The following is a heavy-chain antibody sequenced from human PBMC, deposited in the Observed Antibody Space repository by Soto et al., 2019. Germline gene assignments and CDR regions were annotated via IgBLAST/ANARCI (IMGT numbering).Heavy chain of an antibody. CDR1: GGSISSGGYS. V-gene: IGHV4-30-2*01. Sequence: QLQLQESGSGLVKPSQTLSLTCAVSGGSISSGGYSWSWIRQPPGKGLEWIGYIDHSGYTYCNPSLKMRVTISRDRSKHQFSLKLGSVTAADSAVYYCARAHYGDYGYGMDVWGQGTTVTVSS. D-gene: IGHD4-17*01. CDR3: ARAHYGDYGYGMDV. J-gene: IGHJ6*02. CDR2: IDHSGYT.